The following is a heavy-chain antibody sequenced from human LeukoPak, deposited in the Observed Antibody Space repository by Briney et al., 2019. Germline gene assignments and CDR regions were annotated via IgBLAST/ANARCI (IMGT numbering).Heavy chain of an antibody. D-gene: IGHD2-2*01. V-gene: IGHV3-30*03. Sequence: GGSLRLSCAASGWMHWVRQAPGKGLEWVAVISYDGSNKYYADSVKGRFTISRDNSKNTLYLQMNSLRAEDTAVYYCARVMGRYCSSTSCYVDYWGQGTLVTVSS. J-gene: IGHJ4*02. CDR1: GW. CDR2: ISYDGSNK. CDR3: ARVMGRYCSSTSCYVDY.